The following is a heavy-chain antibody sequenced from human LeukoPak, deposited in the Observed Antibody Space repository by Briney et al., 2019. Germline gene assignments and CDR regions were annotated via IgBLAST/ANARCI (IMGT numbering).Heavy chain of an antibody. D-gene: IGHD6-6*01. V-gene: IGHV1-8*01. CDR2: MNHNSGNT. J-gene: IGHJ3*02. Sequence: ASVKVSCKASGYTITSYDINWVRQATGKGLEWMGWMNHNSGNTGYAQKFQGRVTITRNTSITTAYMELLSLRSEDTAVYYCAAGLLAAPDAFDIWGQGTMVTVSS. CDR1: GYTITSYD. CDR3: AAGLLAAPDAFDI.